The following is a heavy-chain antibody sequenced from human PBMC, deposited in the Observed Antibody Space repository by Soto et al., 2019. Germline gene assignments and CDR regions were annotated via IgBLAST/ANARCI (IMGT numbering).Heavy chain of an antibody. CDR2: INHSGST. CDR1: GGSFSGYY. D-gene: IGHD3-9*01. Sequence: SETLSLTCAVYGGSFSGYYWSWIRQPPGKGLEWIGEINHSGSTNYNPSLKSRVTISVDTSKNQFSLKLSSVTAADTAVYYCARGDRYSLFDPWGQGTLVTVSS. J-gene: IGHJ5*02. V-gene: IGHV4-34*01. CDR3: ARGDRYSLFDP.